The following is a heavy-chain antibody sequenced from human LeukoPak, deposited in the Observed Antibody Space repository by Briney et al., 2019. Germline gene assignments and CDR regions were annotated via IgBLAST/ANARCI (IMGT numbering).Heavy chain of an antibody. D-gene: IGHD3-22*01. J-gene: IGHJ6*02. Sequence: GGAPRLPCAASGFTFSSYAMHWGRPAPGQGVGGGGVISYDGSNKYYADSVKGRFTISRDNSKNTLYLQMNSLRAEDTAVYYCARERYDSSGSLDVWGQGTTVTVSS. V-gene: IGHV3-30-3*01. CDR2: ISYDGSNK. CDR3: ARERYDSSGSLDV. CDR1: GFTFSSYA.